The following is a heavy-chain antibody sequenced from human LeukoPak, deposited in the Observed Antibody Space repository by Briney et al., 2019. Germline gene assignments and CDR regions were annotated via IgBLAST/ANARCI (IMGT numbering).Heavy chain of an antibody. V-gene: IGHV4-30-4*08. CDR1: GGSIISSAYY. D-gene: IGHD6-19*01. CDR3: VRTEVSSGSEDY. Sequence: SETLSLTCTVSGGSIISSAYYWRWIRQPPGKGVEWIGYIYYSGSTYYNPSLKSRVTISLDTYKNQFSLKLSSVTAADTAVYYCVRTEVSSGSEDYWGQGTLVTVSS. J-gene: IGHJ4*02. CDR2: IYYSGST.